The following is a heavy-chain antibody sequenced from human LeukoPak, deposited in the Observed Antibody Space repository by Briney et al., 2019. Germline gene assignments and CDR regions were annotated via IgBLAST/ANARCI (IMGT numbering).Heavy chain of an antibody. Sequence: ASVKVSCKASGYTFTSYYMHWVRQAPGQGLEWMGIINPSGGSTSYAQKFQGRVTMTRDTPTSTVYMELSSLRSEDTAVYYCARGGDYGDYYYYYGMDVWGQGTTVTVSS. D-gene: IGHD4-17*01. CDR2: INPSGGST. CDR1: GYTFTSYY. CDR3: ARGGDYGDYYYYYGMDV. V-gene: IGHV1-46*01. J-gene: IGHJ6*02.